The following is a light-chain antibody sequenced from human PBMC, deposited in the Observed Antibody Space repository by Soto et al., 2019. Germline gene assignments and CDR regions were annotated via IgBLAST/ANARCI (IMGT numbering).Light chain of an antibody. CDR1: QYIRDD. V-gene: IGKV1-6*01. J-gene: IGKJ5*01. CDR2: DAS. Sequence: IQMTNSPSSLPASVGDRVTITCRASQYIRDDLAWYQQKPGRAPRLLIYDASTLEDGVPSRFRGSRSGTDFTLIISGLQPEDFATYFCLQHFNYPFTFGQGTRL. CDR3: LQHFNYPFT.